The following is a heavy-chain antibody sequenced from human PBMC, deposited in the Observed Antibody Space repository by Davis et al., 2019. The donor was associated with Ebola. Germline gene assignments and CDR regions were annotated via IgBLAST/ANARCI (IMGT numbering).Heavy chain of an antibody. CDR3: AKDINSNLYYYYYGMDV. J-gene: IGHJ6*02. D-gene: IGHD4-11*01. V-gene: IGHV3-9*01. CDR2: ISWNSGSI. CDR1: GFTFADYA. Sequence: PGGSLRLSCAASGFTFADYAMHWVRQAPGKGLEWVSGISWNSGSIGYADSVKGRFTISRDNAKNSLYLRMNSLRAEDTALYYCAKDINSNLYYYYYGMDVWGQGTTVTVSS.